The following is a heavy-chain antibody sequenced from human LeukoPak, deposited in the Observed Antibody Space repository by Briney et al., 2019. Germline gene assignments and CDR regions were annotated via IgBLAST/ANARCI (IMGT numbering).Heavy chain of an antibody. Sequence: GGSLRLSCAASGFTFNSYAMSWVRQAPGKGLEWVSAISGSGGSTYADSVKGRFTISRDNSKNTVYLQMNSLRAEDTAVYYCAKIGAGYNWSPFDYWGQGTLVTVSS. CDR1: GFTFNSYA. CDR2: ISGSGGST. J-gene: IGHJ4*02. CDR3: AKIGAGYNWSPFDY. V-gene: IGHV3-23*01. D-gene: IGHD5-24*01.